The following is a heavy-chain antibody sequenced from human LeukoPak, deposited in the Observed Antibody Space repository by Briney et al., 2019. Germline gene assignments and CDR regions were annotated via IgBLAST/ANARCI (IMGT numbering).Heavy chain of an antibody. D-gene: IGHD3-3*01. V-gene: IGHV4-59*11. Sequence: PSETLSLTCTVSGGSISSHYWSWIRQPPGKGLEWIGYIYYSGSTNYNPSLKSRVTISVDTSKNQFSLKLSSVTAADTAVYYCARDRYDFWSGYLRGDAFDIWGQGTMVTVSS. CDR3: ARDRYDFWSGYLRGDAFDI. CDR2: IYYSGST. CDR1: GGSISSHY. J-gene: IGHJ3*02.